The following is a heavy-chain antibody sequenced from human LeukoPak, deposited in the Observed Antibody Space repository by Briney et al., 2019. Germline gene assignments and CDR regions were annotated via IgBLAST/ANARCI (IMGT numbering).Heavy chain of an antibody. CDR2: IYYSGST. V-gene: IGHV4-61*01. Sequence: PSETLSLTCTVSGGSVSSGSYYWSWIRQPPGKGLEWIGCIYYSGSTNYNPSLKSRVTISVDTSKNQFSLKLSSVTAADTAVYYCARDRDTAMAPRYYYGMDVWGKGTTVTVSS. CDR3: ARDRDTAMAPRYYYGMDV. J-gene: IGHJ6*04. D-gene: IGHD5-18*01. CDR1: GGSVSSGSYY.